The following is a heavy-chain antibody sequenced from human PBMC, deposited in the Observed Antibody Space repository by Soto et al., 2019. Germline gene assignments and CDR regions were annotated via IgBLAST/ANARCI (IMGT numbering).Heavy chain of an antibody. CDR3: ARDQLYYDILTGYQGRYLDH. J-gene: IGHJ4*02. V-gene: IGHV4-59*01. Sequence: SETLSLTCTVSGGSISSYYWSWIRQPPGKGLEWIGYIYYSGSTNYNPSLKSRVTISVDTSKNQFSLKLSSVTAADTAVYYCARDQLYYDILTGYQGRYLDHWGQVTLATASS. D-gene: IGHD3-9*01. CDR2: IYYSGST. CDR1: GGSISSYY.